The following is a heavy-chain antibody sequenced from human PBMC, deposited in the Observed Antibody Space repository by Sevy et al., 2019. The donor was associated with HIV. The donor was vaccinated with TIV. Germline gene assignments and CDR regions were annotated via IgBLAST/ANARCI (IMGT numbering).Heavy chain of an antibody. CDR2: ISSSSSTI. Sequence: GGSLRLSCAASGFTFSSYSMNWVRQAPGKGLEWVSYISSSSSTIYYADSVKGRFTISRDNAKNSLYLQMNSLRDEDTAVYYCAREKYYYDSSDAFDIWGQGTMLTVSS. CDR3: AREKYYYDSSDAFDI. V-gene: IGHV3-48*02. D-gene: IGHD3-22*01. CDR1: GFTFSSYS. J-gene: IGHJ3*02.